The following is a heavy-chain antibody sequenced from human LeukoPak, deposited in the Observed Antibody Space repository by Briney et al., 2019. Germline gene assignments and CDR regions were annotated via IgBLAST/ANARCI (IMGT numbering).Heavy chain of an antibody. V-gene: IGHV4-34*01. CDR2: INHSGST. CDR1: GGSFSGYY. Sequence: PSETLSLTCAVYGGSFSGYYWSWIRQPPGKGLEWIGEINHSGSTNHNPSLKSRVTISVDTSKNQFSLKLSSVTAADTAVYYCARVITMVRGVIIREDVWGQGTTVTVSS. J-gene: IGHJ6*02. CDR3: ARVITMVRGVIIREDV. D-gene: IGHD3-10*01.